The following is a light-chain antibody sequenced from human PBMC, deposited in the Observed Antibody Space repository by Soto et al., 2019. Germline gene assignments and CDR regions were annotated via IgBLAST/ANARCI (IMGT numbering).Light chain of an antibody. Sequence: DIQMTQSPSSLSASVGDRVTITCRASQVISSYLNWYQQRPGKPPNLLIYAASSLPSGVPSRFSGSGVGTDFTLTISSLQPEDFATYYCQQTYSAPRTFGPGTRVDIK. CDR1: QVISSY. V-gene: IGKV1-39*01. CDR2: AAS. CDR3: QQTYSAPRT. J-gene: IGKJ3*01.